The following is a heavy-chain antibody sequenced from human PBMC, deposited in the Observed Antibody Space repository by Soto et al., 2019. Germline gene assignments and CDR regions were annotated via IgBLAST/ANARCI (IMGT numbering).Heavy chain of an antibody. CDR1: GYSFSNYW. J-gene: IGHJ6*01. V-gene: IGHV5-51*01. Sequence: GESLKISCKGSGYSFSNYWIGWVRQMPGKGLEWMGITYPDDSDTRYSPSLQGQVTISADKSISTAYLHWSSLKASDTAMYDCARPRQLVGGGYYYYGMDVWGQGTTVTVSS. CDR3: ARPRQLVGGGYYYYGMDV. CDR2: TYPDDSDT. D-gene: IGHD6-6*01.